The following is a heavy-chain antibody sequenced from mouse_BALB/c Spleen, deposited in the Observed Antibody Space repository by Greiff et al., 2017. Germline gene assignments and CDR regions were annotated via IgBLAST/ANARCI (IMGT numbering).Heavy chain of an antibody. D-gene: IGHD1-1*01. CDR3: ARYYYESYFDV. Sequence: EVMLVESGGGLVQPGGSRKLSCAASGFTFSDYGMAWVRQAPGKGPEWVAFISNLAYSIYYADTVTGRFTISRENAKNTLYLEMSSLRSEDTAMYYCARYYYESYFDVWGAGTTVTVSS. J-gene: IGHJ1*01. CDR2: ISNLAYSI. CDR1: GFTFSDYG. V-gene: IGHV5-15*02.